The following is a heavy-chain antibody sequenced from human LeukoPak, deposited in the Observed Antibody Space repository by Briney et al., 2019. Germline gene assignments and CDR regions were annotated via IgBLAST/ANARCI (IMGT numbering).Heavy chain of an antibody. D-gene: IGHD5-12*01. J-gene: IGHJ3*02. CDR1: GFTFNSYS. V-gene: IGHV3-21*01. CDR2: ISSSSSYL. Sequence: GGSLRLSCAASGFTFNSYSMNWVRQAPGKGLEWVSSISSSSSYLYYADSVKGRFTISRDNAKNSLYLQMNSLRAGDTAVYYCAGGHIVATISDAFDIWGQGTMVTVSS. CDR3: AGGHIVATISDAFDI.